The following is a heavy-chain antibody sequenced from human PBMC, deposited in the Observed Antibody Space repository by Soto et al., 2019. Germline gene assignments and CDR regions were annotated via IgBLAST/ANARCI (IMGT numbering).Heavy chain of an antibody. V-gene: IGHV3-30-3*01. Sequence: QVQLVESGGGVVQPGRSLRLSCAASGFTFSSYAMHWVRQAPGKGLEWVAVISYDGSNKYYADSVKGRFTISRDNSKNTLYLQMISLRAEDTAVYYGARDSGSRGEIDAFDIWGQGTMVTVSS. CDR3: ARDSGSRGEIDAFDI. CDR2: ISYDGSNK. D-gene: IGHD3-10*01. CDR1: GFTFSSYA. J-gene: IGHJ3*02.